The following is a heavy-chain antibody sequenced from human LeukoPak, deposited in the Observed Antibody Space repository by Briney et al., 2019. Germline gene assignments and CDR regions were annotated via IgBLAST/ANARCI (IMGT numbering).Heavy chain of an antibody. J-gene: IGHJ4*02. V-gene: IGHV4-59*08. CDR1: GGSISSYY. D-gene: IGHD3-22*01. CDR3: AIQGYYYDSSGYYSSEAFDY. CDR2: IYYSGST. Sequence: PSETLSLTCTVSGGSISSYYWSWIRQPPGKGLEWIGYIYYSGSTYYNPSLKSRVTISVDTSKNQFSLKLSSVTAADTAVYYCAIQGYYYDSSGYYSSEAFDYWGQGTLVTVSS.